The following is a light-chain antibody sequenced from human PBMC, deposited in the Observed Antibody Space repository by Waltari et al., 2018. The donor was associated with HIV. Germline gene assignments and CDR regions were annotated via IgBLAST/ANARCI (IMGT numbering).Light chain of an antibody. CDR2: LNHDGSH. J-gene: IGLJ3*02. CDR1: SGPSTYA. Sequence: QLILTQSPSASASLGASVKLTCTLSSGPSTYAIAWLQHQPEKGPRFLMKLNHDGSHTRGDGIPDRFSGSSSGAERYLTISSLQSEDEADYYCQTWDTGPWVFGGGTKLTVL. V-gene: IGLV4-69*01. CDR3: QTWDTGPWV.